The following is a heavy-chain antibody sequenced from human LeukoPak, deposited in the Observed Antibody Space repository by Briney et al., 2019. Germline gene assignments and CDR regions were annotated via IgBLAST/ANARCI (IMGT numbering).Heavy chain of an antibody. V-gene: IGHV3-23*01. CDR3: ARSDDYGPDY. CDR1: GFTFTTYV. D-gene: IGHD4-17*01. J-gene: IGHJ4*02. Sequence: GGSLRLSCAASGFTFTTYVMNWVRQAPGKGLEWVSAISGSGGSTYYADSVKGRFTISRDNSKNTLYLQMNSLRAEDTAVYYCARSDDYGPDYWGQGTLVTVSS. CDR2: ISGSGGST.